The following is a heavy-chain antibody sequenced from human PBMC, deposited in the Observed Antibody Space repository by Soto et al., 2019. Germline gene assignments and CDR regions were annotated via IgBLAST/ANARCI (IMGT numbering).Heavy chain of an antibody. Sequence: ASVKVSCKASGYTFTSYGISWVRQAPGQGLEWMGWISAYNGNTNYAQKLQGRVTMTTDTSTSTADMELRSLRSDDTAVYYCARAATQWLLTNWFDPWGQGTLVTVSS. D-gene: IGHD6-19*01. J-gene: IGHJ5*02. CDR1: GYTFTSYG. CDR2: ISAYNGNT. CDR3: ARAATQWLLTNWFDP. V-gene: IGHV1-18*01.